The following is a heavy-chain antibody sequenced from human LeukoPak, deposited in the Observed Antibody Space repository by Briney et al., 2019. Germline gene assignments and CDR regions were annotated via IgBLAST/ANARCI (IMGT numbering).Heavy chain of an antibody. V-gene: IGHV3-74*01. CDR2: INSDGSST. D-gene: IGHD1-26*01. J-gene: IGHJ4*02. CDR1: GFILSSYW. CDR3: ARGTGGYYSLGY. Sequence: PGGPLRLSCAPSGFILSSYWMHWLRQAPGKGRVWVSRINSDGSSTSYADSVKGRFTISRDSAKNTLYLQMDSLRAEDTAMYYCARGTGGYYSLGYWGQGTLVTVSS.